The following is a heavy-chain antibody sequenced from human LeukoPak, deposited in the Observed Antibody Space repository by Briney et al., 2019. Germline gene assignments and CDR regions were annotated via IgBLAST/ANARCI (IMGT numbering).Heavy chain of an antibody. CDR3: ASRIAARLEFDY. J-gene: IGHJ4*02. D-gene: IGHD6-6*01. CDR1: GGSFSGYY. V-gene: IGHV4-34*01. Sequence: TSETLSLTCAVYGGSFSGYYWSWIRQPPGKGLEWIGEINHSGSTNYNPSLKSRVTISVDTSKNQFSLKLSSVTAADTAVYYCASRIAARLEFDYWGQGTLVTVSS. CDR2: INHSGST.